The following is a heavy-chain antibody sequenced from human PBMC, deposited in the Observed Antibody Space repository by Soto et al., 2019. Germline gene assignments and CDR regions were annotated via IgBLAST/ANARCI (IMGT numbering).Heavy chain of an antibody. CDR2: IYYSGGT. CDR3: ARKIYGDYGGLGMDV. J-gene: IGHJ6*02. Sequence: SETLSLTCTVSGGSISSSSYYWGWIRQPPGKGLEWIGSIYYSGGTYYNPSLKSRVTISVDTSKNQFSLKLSSVTVADTAVYYCARKIYGDYGGLGMDVWGQGTTVTVSS. V-gene: IGHV4-39*01. CDR1: GGSISSSSYY. D-gene: IGHD4-17*01.